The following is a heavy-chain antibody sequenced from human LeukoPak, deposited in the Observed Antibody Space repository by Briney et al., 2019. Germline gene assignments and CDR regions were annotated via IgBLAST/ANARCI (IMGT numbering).Heavy chain of an antibody. D-gene: IGHD3-22*01. CDR1: GGSISSSSYY. CDR3: ARDSLDRRDSSGYSANAFDI. J-gene: IGHJ3*02. CDR2: IYYSGST. V-gene: IGHV4-39*07. Sequence: PSETLSLTCTVSGGSISSSSYYWGWIRQPPGKGLEWIGSIYYSGSTYYNPSLKSRVTISVDTSKNQFSLKLSSVTAADTAVYYCARDSLDRRDSSGYSANAFDIWGQGTMVTVSS.